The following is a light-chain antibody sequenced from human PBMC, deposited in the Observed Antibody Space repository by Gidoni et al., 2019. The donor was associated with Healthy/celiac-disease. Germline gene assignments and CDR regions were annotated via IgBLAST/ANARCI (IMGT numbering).Light chain of an antibody. Sequence: EIVLPQSPGTLSLSPGERATLSCRASQSVSSRYLAWYQQKPGQAPRLLIYGASSRATGIPARFSGSWSGPDFTLPLSILEPEHFAVYSFQQYGSSPGYXFXQGTKLEIK. CDR2: GAS. V-gene: IGKV3-20*01. J-gene: IGKJ2*01. CDR1: QSVSSRY. CDR3: QQYGSSPGYX.